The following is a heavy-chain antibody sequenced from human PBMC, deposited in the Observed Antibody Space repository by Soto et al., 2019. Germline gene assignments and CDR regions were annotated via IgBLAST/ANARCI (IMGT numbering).Heavy chain of an antibody. CDR3: AHRNVVVVGGSTNTFDY. CDR1: GFSLSTCGVG. D-gene: IGHD2-15*01. Sequence: QITLKESGPTLVKPTQTLTLTCTFSGFSLSTCGVGVGGIRQPPGKALEWLALIYWDDDKRYRTSLQNRLTFTADTSYNQVLLSMSNIGPDDTATYYCAHRNVVVVGGSTNTFDYLCEGALVTV. V-gene: IGHV2-5*02. J-gene: IGHJ4*02. CDR2: IYWDDDK.